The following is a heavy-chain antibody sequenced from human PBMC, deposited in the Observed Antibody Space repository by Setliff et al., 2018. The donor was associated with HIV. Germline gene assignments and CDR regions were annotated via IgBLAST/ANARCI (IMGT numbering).Heavy chain of an antibody. CDR1: GYSFTSYW. V-gene: IGHV5-51*01. CDR2: IYPGDSDT. CDR3: ARRGHYDSSGYPPGYYYGMDV. Sequence: PGESLKISCKGSGYSFTSYWIGWVRQMPGKGLEWVGIIYPGDSDTRYSPSFQGQVTISADKSISTAYLQWSSLKASGTAMYYCARRGHYDSSGYPPGYYYGMDVWGQGTTVTVSS. D-gene: IGHD3-22*01. J-gene: IGHJ6*02.